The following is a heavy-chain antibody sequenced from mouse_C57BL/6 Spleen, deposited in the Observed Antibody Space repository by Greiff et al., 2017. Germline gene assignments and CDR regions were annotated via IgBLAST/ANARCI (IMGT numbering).Heavy chain of an antibody. D-gene: IGHD2-2*01. CDR3: ARGGLGDWYFDV. V-gene: IGHV1-4*01. J-gene: IGHJ1*03. CDR2: INPSSGYT. CDR1: GYTFTSYT. Sequence: QVQLQQSGAELARPGASVKMSCKASGYTFTSYTMHWVKQRPGQGLEWIGYINPSSGYTKYNQKFKDKAPLTADKSSSTAYMQLSSLTSEDSAVYDCARGGLGDWYFDVWGTGTTVTVSS.